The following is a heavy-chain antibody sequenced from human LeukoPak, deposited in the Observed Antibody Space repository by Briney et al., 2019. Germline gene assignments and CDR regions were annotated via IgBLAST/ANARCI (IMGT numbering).Heavy chain of an antibody. D-gene: IGHD3-22*01. Sequence: GASVKVSCKASGYSFTNYDINWVRQAPGQGPEWMGWINPNSGGTSYALKFQGRVTMTSDTSISTAYMDLSRLRSDDMAVYYCARGSYYDSSGYSGVRLFDYWGQGTLVTVSS. CDR2: INPNSGGT. CDR1: GYSFTNYD. V-gene: IGHV1-2*02. CDR3: ARGSYYDSSGYSGVRLFDY. J-gene: IGHJ4*02.